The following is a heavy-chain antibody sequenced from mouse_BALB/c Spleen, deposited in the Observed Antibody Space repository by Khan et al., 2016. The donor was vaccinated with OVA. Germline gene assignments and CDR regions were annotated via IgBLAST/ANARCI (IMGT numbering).Heavy chain of an antibody. J-gene: IGHJ3*01. CDR2: IWRGGST. CDR3: ARIYDCDEGLDY. Sequence: QVQLLQSGPGLVQPSQSLSITCTVSGFSLTTYGVHWVRQPPGKGLEWLGVIWRGGSTHYNAAFISRLSISNDNSKSQVFFKMNILQTNDTAIYYCARIYDCDEGLDYWGQGTLVTVSA. D-gene: IGHD2-4*01. V-gene: IGHV2-2*02. CDR1: GFSLTTYG.